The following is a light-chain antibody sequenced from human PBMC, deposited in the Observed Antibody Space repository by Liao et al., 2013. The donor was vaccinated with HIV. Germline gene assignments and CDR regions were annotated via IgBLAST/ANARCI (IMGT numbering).Light chain of an antibody. CDR2: QDN. CDR3: QVWDIDSHWV. CDR1: RLGDKY. J-gene: IGLJ3*02. V-gene: IGLV3-1*01. Sequence: SYELTQPPSVSVSPGHTASITCSGDRLGDKYAYWFQQKAGQPPALVIYQDNNRPSGIPERFSGSNSGNTATLTISGAQAMDEADYYCQVWDIDSHWVFGGGTRLTVL.